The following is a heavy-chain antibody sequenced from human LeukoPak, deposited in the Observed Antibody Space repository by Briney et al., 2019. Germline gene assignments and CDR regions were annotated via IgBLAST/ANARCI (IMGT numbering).Heavy chain of an antibody. J-gene: IGHJ4*02. CDR1: GFTFRNYG. D-gene: IGHD5-18*01. Sequence: QSGGSLRLSCATSGFTFRNYGMHWVRQAPGKGLEWVSVIYSGGTTYYADSVKGRFTISRDNSKNTLHLQMNSLRAEDTAVYYCARDQYSYAHAAHWGQGTLVTVSS. CDR2: IYSGGTT. CDR3: ARDQYSYAHAAH. V-gene: IGHV3-66*01.